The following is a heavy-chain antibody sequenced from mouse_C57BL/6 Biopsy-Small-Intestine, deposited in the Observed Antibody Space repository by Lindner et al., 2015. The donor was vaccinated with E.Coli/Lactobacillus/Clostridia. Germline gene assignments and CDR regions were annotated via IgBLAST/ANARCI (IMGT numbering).Heavy chain of an antibody. CDR2: IYPRSGNT. D-gene: IGHD1-1*02. J-gene: IGHJ4*01. Sequence: VQLQESGAELARPGASVKLSCKASGYIFTSYGISWVKQRTGQGLEWIGEIYPRSGNTYYNEKFKGKATLTADKSSSTAHMELRSLTSEDSAVYFCAREGDSGSYGFYALDYWGQGTSVTVSS. CDR3: AREGDSGSYGFYALDY. CDR1: GYIFTSYG. V-gene: IGHV1-81*01.